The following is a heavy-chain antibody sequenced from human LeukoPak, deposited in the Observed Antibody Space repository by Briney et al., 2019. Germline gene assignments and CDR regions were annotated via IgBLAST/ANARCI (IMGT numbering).Heavy chain of an antibody. CDR2: IKSKTDGGTT. J-gene: IGHJ4*02. Sequence: GGSLRLSCAASGFTFSNAWTSWVRQAPGKGLEWVGRIKSKTDGGTTDYAAPVKGRFTISRDDSKNTLYLQMNSLKTEDTAVYYCTTDRATYYDFWSGPRWGQGTLVTVSS. V-gene: IGHV3-15*01. D-gene: IGHD3-3*01. CDR1: GFTFSNAW. CDR3: TTDRATYYDFWSGPR.